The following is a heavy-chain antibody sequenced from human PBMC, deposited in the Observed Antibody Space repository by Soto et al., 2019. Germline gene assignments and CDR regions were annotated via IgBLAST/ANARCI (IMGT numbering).Heavy chain of an antibody. CDR3: ARTTAVPNTLRSRYFFDY. D-gene: IGHD4-17*01. J-gene: IGHJ4*02. Sequence: XGTLSLTGSVSGGSVSDKTYYWSWIRQPPGKRLEWIGYVHYSGTTNYNPSLKSRVTISVDLSKNRFSLRLSSVTTADTALYYCARTTAVPNTLRSRYFFDYWGQGTLVTVSS. V-gene: IGHV4-61*01. CDR1: GGSVSDKTYY. CDR2: VHYSGTT.